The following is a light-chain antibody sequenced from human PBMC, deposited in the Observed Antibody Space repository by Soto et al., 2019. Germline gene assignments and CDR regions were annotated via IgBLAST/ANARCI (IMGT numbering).Light chain of an antibody. CDR1: SSDVAAYNY. CDR3: ISYTTISTYV. Sequence: QSVLAQPASVSGSPGQSITISCTGTSSDVAAYNYVSWYQQHPGKAPKLMMSDVSNRASGISNRFSASKSGNTASLTISGLQTEVEADYYCISYTTISTYVFGTGTKVTVL. J-gene: IGLJ1*01. CDR2: DVS. V-gene: IGLV2-14*03.